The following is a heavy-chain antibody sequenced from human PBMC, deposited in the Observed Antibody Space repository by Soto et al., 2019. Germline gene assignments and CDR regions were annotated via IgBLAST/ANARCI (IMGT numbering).Heavy chain of an antibody. CDR1: GISISSSY. V-gene: IGHV3-53*01. CDR2: IYSGTNT. CDR3: ARASDLVHAYFGMDV. J-gene: IGHJ6*02. Sequence: SGGSLTRSCAASGISISSSYMSWVRQAPGKGLEWVSLIYSGTNTYYEASVKGRFTISRDNSKNTLYLQMNRLRAEDTAVYYCARASDLVHAYFGMDVWGQGTTVTVSS. D-gene: IGHD3-10*01.